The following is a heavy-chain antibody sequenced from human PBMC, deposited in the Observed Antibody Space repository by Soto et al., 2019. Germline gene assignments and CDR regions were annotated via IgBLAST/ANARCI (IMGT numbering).Heavy chain of an antibody. CDR3: ARGINIVVVPAATLDY. J-gene: IGHJ4*02. CDR2: INPSGGST. Sequence: ASVKVSCKASGYTFTSYYMHWVRQAPGQGLEWMGIINPSGGSTSYAQKFQGRVTMTRDTSTSTVYMELSSLRSEDTAVYYCARGINIVVVPAATLDYWGQGTLVTVSS. D-gene: IGHD2-2*01. CDR1: GYTFTSYY. V-gene: IGHV1-46*03.